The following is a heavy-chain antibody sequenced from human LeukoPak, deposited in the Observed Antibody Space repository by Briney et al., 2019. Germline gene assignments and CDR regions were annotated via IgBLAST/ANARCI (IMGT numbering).Heavy chain of an antibody. CDR3: ASPSLFGVAPASH. CDR2: ISSSSTYI. CDR1: GFTFSSYS. Sequence: PGGSLRLSCAASGFTFSSYSMNWVRQAPGKGLEWVSSISSSSTYIYCADSVKGRFTISRDNAKNSLYLQMNSLRAEDTAVYYCASPSLFGVAPASHWGQGTLVTVSS. D-gene: IGHD3-3*01. J-gene: IGHJ4*02. V-gene: IGHV3-21*01.